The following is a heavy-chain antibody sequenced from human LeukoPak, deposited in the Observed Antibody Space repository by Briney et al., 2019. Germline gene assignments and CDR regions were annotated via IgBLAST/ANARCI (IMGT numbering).Heavy chain of an antibody. CDR2: ISSSSSYT. V-gene: IGHV3-11*06. J-gene: IGHJ4*02. D-gene: IGHD3-22*01. CDR1: GFTFSHYY. Sequence: GGSLRLSCAASGFTFSHYYMSWIRQAPGKGLEWVSYISSSSSYTNYADSVKGRFTISRDNAKNSLYLQMNSLRADDTAVYYCASWDSSGYYAVYWGQGTLVTVSS. CDR3: ASWDSSGYYAVY.